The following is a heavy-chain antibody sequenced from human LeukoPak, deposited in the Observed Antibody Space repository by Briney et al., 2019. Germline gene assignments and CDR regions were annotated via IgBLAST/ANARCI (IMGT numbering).Heavy chain of an antibody. Sequence: SLKVSCTASGGTFISYAISWVRQAPGQGVEWMGKIIPILGIANYPQKFHSRVTLTADKSTSTAYMELSSLRSQDTAVYYCARDSAPTYYYGSGSKGYGMDVWGQGTTVTVSS. CDR1: GGTFISYA. D-gene: IGHD3-10*01. CDR2: IIPILGIA. J-gene: IGHJ6*02. V-gene: IGHV1-69*04. CDR3: ARDSAPTYYYGSGSKGYGMDV.